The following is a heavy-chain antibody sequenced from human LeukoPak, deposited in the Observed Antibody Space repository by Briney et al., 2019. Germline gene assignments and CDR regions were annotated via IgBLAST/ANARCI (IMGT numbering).Heavy chain of an antibody. CDR3: ARDLAGGSGYYFDY. CDR1: GYTFTGYF. CDR2: VNPDSGVT. J-gene: IGHJ4*02. Sequence: ASVKVSCKPSGYTFTGYFIHWVRQAPGRGLEWMGWVNPDSGVTNYAQKFQGRVTMTRDTSISTAYMDLSSLRSDDTAVYYCARDLAGGSGYYFDYWGQGTLVTVS. V-gene: IGHV1-2*02. D-gene: IGHD3-22*01.